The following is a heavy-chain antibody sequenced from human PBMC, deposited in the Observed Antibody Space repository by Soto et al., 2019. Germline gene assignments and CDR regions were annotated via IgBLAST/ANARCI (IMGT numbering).Heavy chain of an antibody. J-gene: IGHJ4*02. V-gene: IGHV4-31*03. CDR3: ARGLLWFGESPSHFDY. D-gene: IGHD3-10*01. CDR2: IYYSGST. Sequence: QVQLQESGPGLVKPSQTLSLTCTVSGGSISSGGYYWSWIRQHPGKGLECIGYIYYSGSTYYNPSLKSRVTISVDTSKNQFSLKLSSVTAADTAVYYRARGLLWFGESPSHFDYWGQGTLVTVSS. CDR1: GGSISSGGYY.